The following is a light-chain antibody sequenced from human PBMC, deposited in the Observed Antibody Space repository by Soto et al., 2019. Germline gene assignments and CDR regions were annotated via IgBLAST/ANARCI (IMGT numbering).Light chain of an antibody. J-gene: IGKJ1*01. CDR2: RVS. Sequence: DAVLSQSPLSLPVTLGQPASISCRSSQSLVYTDGSTSLHWFQQGPGQSPRRLIYRVSNRDAGVPDRFSGSGSGTDFTLKISRVEAEDVGVYYCMQGSHWPWTFGQGTKVEI. CDR3: MQGSHWPWT. CDR1: QSLVYTDGSTS. V-gene: IGKV2-30*01.